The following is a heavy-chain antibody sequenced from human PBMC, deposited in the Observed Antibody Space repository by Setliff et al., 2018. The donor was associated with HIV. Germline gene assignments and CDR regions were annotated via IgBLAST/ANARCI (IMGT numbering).Heavy chain of an antibody. CDR3: ARPRVVVTPFDASDI. D-gene: IGHD3-22*01. CDR2: IRSEAYGGTA. V-gene: IGHV3-49*04. CDR1: GFTFGDYA. J-gene: IGHJ3*02. Sequence: GGSLRLSCAASGFTFGDYAMSWVRQAPGKGLEWVGFIRSEAYGGTAEYAASVKGRFSISRDDSKSIAYLQMNSLKTEDIAVYFCARPRVVVTPFDASDIWGQGTMVTVS.